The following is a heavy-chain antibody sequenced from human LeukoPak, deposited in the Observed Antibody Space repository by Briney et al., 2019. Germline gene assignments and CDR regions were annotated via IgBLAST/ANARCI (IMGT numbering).Heavy chain of an antibody. CDR2: IFSSGNT. J-gene: IGHJ4*02. CDR3: ARATLRGDPFDF. V-gene: IGHV4-31*03. CDR1: DDSISSGGFY. D-gene: IGHD2-21*02. Sequence: SETLSLTCTVSDDSISSGGFYWTWIRQHPGKGLEWVGYIFSSGNTYYHPSLKGRVLLSVDTSKSQFSLRLSSVTAADTAVYYCARATLRGDPFDFWGQGIQVSVSS.